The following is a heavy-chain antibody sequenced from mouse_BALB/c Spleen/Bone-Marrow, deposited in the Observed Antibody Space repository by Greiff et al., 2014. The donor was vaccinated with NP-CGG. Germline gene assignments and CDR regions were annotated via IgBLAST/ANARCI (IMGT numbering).Heavy chain of an antibody. Sequence: VQLVESGSVLVRPGASVKLSCKASGYTFTSSWMHWAKQRPGQGLEWIGEIHPXXXXXXXXXXXKXXAXLXGDTSSTTAYVDLSSLTAEDSAVYYCARHHRYAYYFDYWGQGTTLTVSS. CDR1: GYTFTSSW. J-gene: IGHJ2*01. CDR3: ARHHRYAYYFDY. D-gene: IGHD2-14*01. V-gene: IGHV1S130*01. CDR2: IHPXXXXX.